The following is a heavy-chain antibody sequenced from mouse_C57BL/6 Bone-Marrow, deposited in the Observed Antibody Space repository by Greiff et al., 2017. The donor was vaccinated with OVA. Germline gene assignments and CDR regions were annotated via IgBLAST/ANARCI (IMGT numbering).Heavy chain of an antibody. Sequence: VQLQQPGAELVMPGASVKLSCKASGYTFTSYWMHWVKQRPGQGLEWIGEIDPSDSYTNYNQKFKGKSTLTVDKSSSTAYMQLSSLTSEDSAVYYCARSDYSGAMDYWGQGTSVTVSS. J-gene: IGHJ4*01. V-gene: IGHV1-69*01. D-gene: IGHD2-12*01. CDR1: GYTFTSYW. CDR3: ARSDYSGAMDY. CDR2: IDPSDSYT.